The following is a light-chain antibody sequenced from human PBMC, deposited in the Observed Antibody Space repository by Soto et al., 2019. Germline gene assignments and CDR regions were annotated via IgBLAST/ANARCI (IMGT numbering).Light chain of an antibody. CDR3: QQYNSYS. Sequence: DIRMTQSPSVSASVGDRVTITCRASQGISNWLAWYQQKPGTAPKLLIYHASTSESGVPSRFSGSGSGTEFTLTISSLQPDDFATYYCQQYNSYSFGQGTKVDIK. V-gene: IGKV1-5*01. CDR1: QGISNW. CDR2: HAS. J-gene: IGKJ1*01.